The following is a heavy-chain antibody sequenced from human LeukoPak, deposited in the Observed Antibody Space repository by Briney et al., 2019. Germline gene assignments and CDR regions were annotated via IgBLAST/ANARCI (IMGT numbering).Heavy chain of an antibody. J-gene: IGHJ6*03. D-gene: IGHD3-10*01. CDR3: AKGVGGSANYYYMDV. Sequence: GGSLRLSCAASGFTVSSNYMSWVRQAPGKGLEWVSVIYSGGSTYYADSVKGRFTISRDNSKNTLYLQMNSLRAEDTAVYYCAKGVGGSANYYYMDVWGKGTTVTVSS. CDR1: GFTVSSNY. CDR2: IYSGGST. V-gene: IGHV3-53*01.